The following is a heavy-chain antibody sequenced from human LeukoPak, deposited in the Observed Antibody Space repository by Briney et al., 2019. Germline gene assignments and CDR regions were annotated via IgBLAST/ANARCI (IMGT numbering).Heavy chain of an antibody. V-gene: IGHV1-18*01. CDR1: GYTFTSYG. Sequence: GASVKVSCKASGYTFTSYGISWVRQAPGQGLEWMGWISAYNGNTNYAQKLQGRVTMTTDTSTSTAYMELRSLRSDDTAVYYCARDQFDWSPMAYYYYYGMDVWGQGTTVTVSS. CDR3: ARDQFDWSPMAYYYYYGMDV. D-gene: IGHD3-9*01. CDR2: ISAYNGNT. J-gene: IGHJ6*02.